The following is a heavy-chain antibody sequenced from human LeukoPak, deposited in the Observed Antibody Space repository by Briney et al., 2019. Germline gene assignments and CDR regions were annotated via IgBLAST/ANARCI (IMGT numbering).Heavy chain of an antibody. CDR2: TYHRSKWYN. CDR1: GDSVSSNSAA. CDR3: ARDLMEVIAVAGSHHYYYGMDV. V-gene: IGHV6-1*01. Sequence: SQTLSLTCAISGDSVSSNSAAWNWIRQSPSRGLEWLGRTYHRSKWYNDYAVSVKSRITINPDTSKNQFSLQLNSVTPEDTAVYYCARDLMEVIAVAGSHHYYYGMDVWGQGTTVTVSS. D-gene: IGHD6-19*01. J-gene: IGHJ6*02.